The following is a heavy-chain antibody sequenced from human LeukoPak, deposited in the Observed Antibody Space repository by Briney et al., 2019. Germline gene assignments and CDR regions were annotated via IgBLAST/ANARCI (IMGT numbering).Heavy chain of an antibody. CDR3: ARHLTVATIVDAFDL. Sequence: SETLSLTCTVSGGSINNYYWSWIRQPPEKGLEWIGYIYYSGRTKYNPSFKSRVTISVDTSKNQFSLKLSSVTAADTAVYYCARHLTVATIVDAFDLWGQGTMVTVSS. V-gene: IGHV4-59*08. CDR1: GGSINNYY. D-gene: IGHD5-12*01. CDR2: IYYSGRT. J-gene: IGHJ3*01.